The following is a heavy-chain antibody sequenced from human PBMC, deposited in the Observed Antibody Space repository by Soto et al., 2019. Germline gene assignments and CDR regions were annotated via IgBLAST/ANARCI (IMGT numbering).Heavy chain of an antibody. Sequence: SQTLSLTCAISGDSVSSNSAAWNWIRQSPSRGLEWLGRTYYRSKWYNDYAVSVKSRITINPDTSKNQFSLQLNSVTPEDTAVYYCARDTQESIAAAGTGFDYWGQGTLVTVYS. CDR1: GDSVSSNSAA. CDR3: ARDTQESIAAAGTGFDY. D-gene: IGHD6-13*01. V-gene: IGHV6-1*01. J-gene: IGHJ4*02. CDR2: TYYRSKWYN.